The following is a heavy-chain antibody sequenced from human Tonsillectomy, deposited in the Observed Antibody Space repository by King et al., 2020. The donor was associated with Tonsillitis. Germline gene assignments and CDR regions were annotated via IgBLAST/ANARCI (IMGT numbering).Heavy chain of an antibody. CDR2: ISGDGGRT. D-gene: IGHD1-26*01. J-gene: IGHJ4*02. CDR3: AKEDRVGGGGSHPFDY. V-gene: IGHV3-23*04. Sequence: VQLVESGGGLVQPGGSLRLSCAASGFSFSTFDMSWVRQAPGEGLEWVSAISGDGGRTFYGNSVRGRFTISRDNSKNILYLQMNSLRAEDTAISYCAKEDRVGGGGSHPFDYWGQGTPVTVSS. CDR1: GFSFSTFD.